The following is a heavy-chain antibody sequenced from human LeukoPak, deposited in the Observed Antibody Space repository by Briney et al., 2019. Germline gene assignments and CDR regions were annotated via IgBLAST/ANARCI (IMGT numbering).Heavy chain of an antibody. CDR2: IIPIFGTA. CDR3: ARDGARVYYYYGMDV. V-gene: IGHV1-69*13. Sequence: EASVKVSCKASGGTFSSYAISWVRQAPGQGLEWMGGIIPIFGTANYAQKFQGRVTITADESTSTAYMELSSLRSGDTAVYYCARDGARVYYYYGMDVWGQGTTVTVSS. D-gene: IGHD3-16*01. CDR1: GGTFSSYA. J-gene: IGHJ6*02.